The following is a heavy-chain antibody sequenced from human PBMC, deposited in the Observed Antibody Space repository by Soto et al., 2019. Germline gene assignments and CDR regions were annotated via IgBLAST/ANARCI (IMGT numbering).Heavy chain of an antibody. CDR3: VRCGGYDWYDFDY. D-gene: IGHD5-12*01. CDR1: GFTFSSYW. V-gene: IGHV3-7*01. CDR2: MKQDGSEK. Sequence: GGSLRLSCAASGFTFSSYWMTWVRQAPGKGLEWVANMKQDGSEKYYVDSVKGRFTISRDNAKKSLYLQMNSLRAEDTAVYYCVRCGGYDWYDFDYWGQGTLVTVSS. J-gene: IGHJ4*02.